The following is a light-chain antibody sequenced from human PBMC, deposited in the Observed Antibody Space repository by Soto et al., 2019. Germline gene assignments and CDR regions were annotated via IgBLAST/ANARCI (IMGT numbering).Light chain of an antibody. CDR2: AAA. Sequence: IVLTQSPDTLSLSPGDRATLSCRATQSVSSNSLAWYQQKPGQAPRLLNYAAATRATGIPDRFSGSGSGTDFTLTISRLEPEDFAVYCCQQYGSSPWTFGQGTKVEIK. CDR1: QSVSSNS. V-gene: IGKV3-20*01. CDR3: QQYGSSPWT. J-gene: IGKJ1*01.